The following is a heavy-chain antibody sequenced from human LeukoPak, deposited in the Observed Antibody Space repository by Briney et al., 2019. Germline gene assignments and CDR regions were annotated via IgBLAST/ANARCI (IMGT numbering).Heavy chain of an antibody. Sequence: GRSLRLSCAASGFTVSSKYMSWVRQAPGKGLEWVSIIYSGGSTYYADSVKGRFTMSRDNSKNTLYLQMNSLRAEDTAVYYCARTVGATAPYDYWGQGTLVTVSS. D-gene: IGHD1-26*01. CDR3: ARTVGATAPYDY. J-gene: IGHJ4*02. CDR1: GFTVSSKY. CDR2: IYSGGST. V-gene: IGHV3-53*01.